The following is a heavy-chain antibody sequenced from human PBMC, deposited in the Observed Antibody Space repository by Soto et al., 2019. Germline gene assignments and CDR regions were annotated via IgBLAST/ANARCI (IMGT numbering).Heavy chain of an antibody. D-gene: IGHD2-8*01. CDR1: GFTFSSYA. CDR2: IYGSGGGI. V-gene: IGHV3-23*01. Sequence: GGSLRLSCAASGFTFSSYALIWVRQAPGKGLEWVSGIYGSGGGITYADSVKGRFTISRDNSNNMLYLQMHSLRAEDTAVYYCAKDRQPDGLWPFDHWGQGTLVTVSS. J-gene: IGHJ4*02. CDR3: AKDRQPDGLWPFDH.